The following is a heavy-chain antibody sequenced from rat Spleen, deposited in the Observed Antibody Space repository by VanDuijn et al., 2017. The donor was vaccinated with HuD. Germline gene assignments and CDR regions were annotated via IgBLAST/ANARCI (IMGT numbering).Heavy chain of an antibody. Sequence: QVQLKESGPGLVQPSQTLSLICTVSGFTLSRYHVHWVRQPPGKGLEWMGVVWSDGDTSYNAALKSRLSISRDTSKSQVFLKMNNLQTEDTAMYFCASQYYYDGYYRVFWGQGVMVTVSS. CDR3: ASQYYYDGYYRVF. CDR2: VWSDGDT. V-gene: IGHV2-32*01. J-gene: IGHJ2*01. CDR1: GFTLSRYH. D-gene: IGHD1-12*03.